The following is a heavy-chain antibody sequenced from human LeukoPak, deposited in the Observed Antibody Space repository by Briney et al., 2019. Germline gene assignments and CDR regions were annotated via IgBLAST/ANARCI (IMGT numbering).Heavy chain of an antibody. CDR2: IRSKAYGGTT. CDR1: GSTFGDYA. CDR3: TRPIAVAITNWFDP. Sequence: KPGGSLRLSCTASGSTFGDYAMSWFRQAPGKGLEWVGFIRSKAYGGTTEYAASVKGSFTISRDDSKSIAYLQMNSLKTEDTAVYYCTRPIAVAITNWFDPWGQGTLVTVSS. V-gene: IGHV3-49*05. J-gene: IGHJ5*02. D-gene: IGHD6-19*01.